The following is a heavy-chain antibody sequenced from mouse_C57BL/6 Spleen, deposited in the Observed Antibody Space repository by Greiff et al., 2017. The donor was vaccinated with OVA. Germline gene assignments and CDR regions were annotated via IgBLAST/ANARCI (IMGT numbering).Heavy chain of an antibody. J-gene: IGHJ2*01. CDR1: GFSFTSYG. Sequence: QVQLKQSGPGLVQPSQCLSITCTVSGFSFTSYGVHWVRQSPGKGLEWLGVIWSGGSTDYNAAFISRLSISKDNSKRQVFFKMNSLEADDTAIYYWARNDYYFDYWGQGTTLTVSS. V-gene: IGHV2-2*01. D-gene: IGHD2-4*01. CDR2: IWSGGST. CDR3: ARNDYYFDY.